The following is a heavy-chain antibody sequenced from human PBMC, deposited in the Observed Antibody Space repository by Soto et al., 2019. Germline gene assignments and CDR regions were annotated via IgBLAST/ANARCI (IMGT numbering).Heavy chain of an antibody. Sequence: SETLSLTCAVYGGSFSGYYWSWIRQPPGKGLEWIGEINHSGSTNYNPSLKSRVTISVDTSKNQFSLKLSSVTAADTAVYYCARRDDYISRYYFDYWGQGTLVTVSS. CDR3: ARRDDYISRYYFDY. D-gene: IGHD3-16*01. J-gene: IGHJ4*02. CDR1: GGSFSGYY. V-gene: IGHV4-34*01. CDR2: INHSGST.